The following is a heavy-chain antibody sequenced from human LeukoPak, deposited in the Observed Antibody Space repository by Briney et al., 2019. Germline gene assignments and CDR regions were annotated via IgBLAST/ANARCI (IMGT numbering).Heavy chain of an antibody. Sequence: GGSLRLSCAASGFTFRSYGMSWVRQTPGMGLEWVSAISGSGGNRYYADSVKGRFTISRDNSKNTLYLQMNSLRAEDTALYYCAKATDPVLSTQHFDYWGQGTLVTVSS. CDR1: GFTFRSYG. V-gene: IGHV3-23*01. CDR2: ISGSGGNR. D-gene: IGHD4/OR15-4a*01. CDR3: AKATDPVLSTQHFDY. J-gene: IGHJ4*02.